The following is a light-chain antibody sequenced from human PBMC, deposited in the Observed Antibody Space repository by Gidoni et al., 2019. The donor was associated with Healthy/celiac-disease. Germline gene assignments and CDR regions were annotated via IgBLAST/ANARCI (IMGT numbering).Light chain of an antibody. CDR3: CSYAGSSTVV. Sequence: QSALTQPASVSGSPGQSLPISGTGTSSDVGSYNLVSWYQQHPGKAPKLMIYEGSKRPSGVSNRFSGSKSGNTASLTISGLQAEDEADYYCCSYAGSSTVVFGGGTKLTVL. CDR2: EGS. CDR1: SSDVGSYNL. J-gene: IGLJ2*01. V-gene: IGLV2-23*01.